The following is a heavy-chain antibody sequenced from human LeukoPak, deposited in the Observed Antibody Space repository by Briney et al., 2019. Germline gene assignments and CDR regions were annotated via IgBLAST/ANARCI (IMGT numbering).Heavy chain of an antibody. CDR1: GFTFKSYA. V-gene: IGHV3-23*01. Sequence: PGGSLRLSCSASGFTFKSYAMHWVRQAPGKGLEWVSAISGSGGSTYYADSVKGRFTISRDNSKNTLYLQMNSLRAEDTAVYYCARGVAAAGAYFDYWGQGTLVTVSS. CDR2: ISGSGGST. J-gene: IGHJ4*02. CDR3: ARGVAAAGAYFDY. D-gene: IGHD6-13*01.